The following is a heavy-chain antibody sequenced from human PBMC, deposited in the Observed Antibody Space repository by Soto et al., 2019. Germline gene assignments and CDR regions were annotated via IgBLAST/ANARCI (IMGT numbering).Heavy chain of an antibody. CDR2: IYYSGST. V-gene: IGHV4-39*01. CDR3: ARLLPAFGVVIMRDY. Sequence: NPSETLSLTCTVSGGSISSRSYYWGWIRQPPGKGLEWIGSIYYSGSTYYNPSLKSRVTISVDTSKNQFSLKLSSVTAADTAVYYCARLLPAFGVVIMRDYWGQGTLVTVSS. J-gene: IGHJ4*02. D-gene: IGHD3-3*01. CDR1: GGSISSRSYY.